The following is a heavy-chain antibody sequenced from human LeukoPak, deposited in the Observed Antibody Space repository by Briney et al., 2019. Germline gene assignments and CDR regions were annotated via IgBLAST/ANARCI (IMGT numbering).Heavy chain of an antibody. V-gene: IGHV4-4*02. CDR2: IYHSGST. Sequence: SGTLSLTCAVSGGSISSSNWWSWVRQPPGKGLEWIGEIYHSGSTNYNPSLKIRVTISVDKSKNQFSLKLSSVTAADTAVYYCASVPRGPDIAAAGTPGSYYFDYWGQGTLVTVSS. D-gene: IGHD6-13*01. CDR3: ASVPRGPDIAAAGTPGSYYFDY. CDR1: GGSISSSNW. J-gene: IGHJ4*02.